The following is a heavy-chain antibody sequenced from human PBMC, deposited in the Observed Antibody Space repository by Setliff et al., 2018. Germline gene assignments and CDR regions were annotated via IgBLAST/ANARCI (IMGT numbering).Heavy chain of an antibody. J-gene: IGHJ3*02. D-gene: IGHD3-10*01. CDR3: AKIKPGGGSFDI. CDR2: IHGRGST. Sequence: SETLSLTCTVSGDSISNYCWSWIRQPPGKGLEWIGYIHGRGSTNYNPSLKSRVTISVDTSNNQFSLNLNSVSAADTAVYYCAKIKPGGGSFDIWGQGTMVTVSS. CDR1: GDSISNYC. V-gene: IGHV4-59*08.